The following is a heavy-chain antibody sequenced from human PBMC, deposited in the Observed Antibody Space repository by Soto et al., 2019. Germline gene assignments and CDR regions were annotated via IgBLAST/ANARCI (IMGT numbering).Heavy chain of an antibody. D-gene: IGHD6-13*01. J-gene: IGHJ5*02. Sequence: QVQLQQWGAGLLKPSETLSLTCAVYGGSFSGYYWSWIRQPPGKGLEWIGEINHSGSTNYNPSLKSRVTISVDTSKNQFSLKLSSVTAADTAVYYCAGGGGAAAGTSGRNWFDPWGQGTLVTVSS. CDR3: AGGGGAAAGTSGRNWFDP. CDR2: INHSGST. CDR1: GGSFSGYY. V-gene: IGHV4-34*01.